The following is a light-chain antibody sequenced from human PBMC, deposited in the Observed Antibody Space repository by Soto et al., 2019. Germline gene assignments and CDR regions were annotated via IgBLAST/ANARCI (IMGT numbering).Light chain of an antibody. CDR3: QQRSNWPPIT. J-gene: IGKJ5*01. CDR1: QSVSSY. V-gene: IGKV3-11*01. Sequence: EIVLTQSPVTLSLSPVERATLSCRASQSVSSYLAWYQQKPGQAPRLLIYDASNRATGIPARFSGGGSGTDFTLTIDNLEPEDFAIYYGQQRSNWPPITFGQGTRLE. CDR2: DAS.